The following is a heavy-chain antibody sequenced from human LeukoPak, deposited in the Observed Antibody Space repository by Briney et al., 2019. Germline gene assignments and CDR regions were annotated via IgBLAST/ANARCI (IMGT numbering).Heavy chain of an antibody. CDR1: GYSISSGYY. V-gene: IGHV4-38-2*02. D-gene: IGHD3-22*01. CDR3: ARGGYYDSSGYYF. CDR2: ISHSGST. J-gene: IGHJ4*02. Sequence: SETLSLTCTVSGYSISSGYYWGWIRQTPGKELEWIASISHSGSTYYNPSLKSRVTISVDTSKNQFSLKLSSVTAADTAVYYCARGGYYDSSGYYFWGQGTLVTVSS.